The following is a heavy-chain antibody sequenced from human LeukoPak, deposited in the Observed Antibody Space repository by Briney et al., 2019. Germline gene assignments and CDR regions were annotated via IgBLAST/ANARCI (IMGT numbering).Heavy chain of an antibody. V-gene: IGHV4-59*11. CDR1: GGSISSHY. Sequence: SETLSLTCTVSGGSISSHYWSWIRQPPGKGLEWIGYIYYSGSTNYNPSLKSRVTISVDTFKNQFSLKLSSVTAADTAVYYCARTVSSIAARPGSYHYYYMDVWGKGTTVTVSS. CDR2: IYYSGST. J-gene: IGHJ6*03. CDR3: ARTVSSIAARPGSYHYYYMDV. D-gene: IGHD6-6*01.